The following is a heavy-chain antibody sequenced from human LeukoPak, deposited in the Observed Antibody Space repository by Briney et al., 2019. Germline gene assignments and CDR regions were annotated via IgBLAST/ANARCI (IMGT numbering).Heavy chain of an antibody. CDR2: IYHSGST. J-gene: IGHJ4*02. D-gene: IGHD3-16*01. CDR1: GYSISSGYY. CDR3: ARTVITFGGVIVDDY. V-gene: IGHV4-38-2*02. Sequence: SETLSLTCTVSGYSISSGYYWGWIRQPPGKGLEWIGSIYHSGSTYYNPSLKSRVTISVDTSKNQFSLKLSSVTAADTAVYYCARTVITFGGVIVDDYWGQGTLVTVSS.